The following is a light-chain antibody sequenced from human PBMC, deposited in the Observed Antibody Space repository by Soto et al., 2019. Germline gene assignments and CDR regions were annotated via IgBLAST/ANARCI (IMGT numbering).Light chain of an antibody. CDR3: QHYGWSPQ. CDR1: QSVNSAH. CDR2: AAS. J-gene: IGKJ2*01. V-gene: IGKV3-20*01. Sequence: EIVLTQSPGTLSLSPGERATLSCRTSQSVNSAHLAWYRQRPGQTPSLLIYAASKRAAGTPDRFSGGGTGTDFTLTISRLESEDFAMYFCQHYGWSPQFGQGTKLEI.